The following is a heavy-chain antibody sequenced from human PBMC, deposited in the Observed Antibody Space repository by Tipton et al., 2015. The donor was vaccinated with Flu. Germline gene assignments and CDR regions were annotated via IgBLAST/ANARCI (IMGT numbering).Heavy chain of an antibody. V-gene: IGHV4-39*07. CDR2: IYHSGTA. D-gene: IGHD4-11*01. CDR1: GGSISSSRYY. J-gene: IGHJ5*02. Sequence: TLSLTCTVSGGSISSSRYYWGWIRQPPGKGLEWIGCIYHSGTAYYNPSLKSRVPIAVDTSKNQISLKLSSVTAADTAVYYCARYPESNYHWFGPWGQGALVTVSS. CDR3: ARYPESNYHWFGP.